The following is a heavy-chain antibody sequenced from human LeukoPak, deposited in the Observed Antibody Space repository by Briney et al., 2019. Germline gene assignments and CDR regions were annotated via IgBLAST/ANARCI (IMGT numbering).Heavy chain of an antibody. V-gene: IGHV3-53*01. D-gene: IGHD3-10*01. CDR3: ARESPIIWFGESTRFDAFDI. Sequence: GGSLRLSCAASGFTVSSNYLNWVRQAPGKGLEWVSVIYSGGSTYYADSVKGRFTISRDNSKNTLYLQMNSLRAEDTAVYYCARESPIIWFGESTRFDAFDIWGQGTMVTVSS. CDR2: IYSGGST. CDR1: GFTVSSNY. J-gene: IGHJ3*02.